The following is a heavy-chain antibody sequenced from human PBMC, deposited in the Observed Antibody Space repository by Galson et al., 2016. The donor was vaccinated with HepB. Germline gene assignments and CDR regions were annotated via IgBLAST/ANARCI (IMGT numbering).Heavy chain of an antibody. V-gene: IGHV3-30*04. CDR1: GFAFSGSA. CDR2: ISYDGRKK. Sequence: SLRLSCAASGFAFSGSAMHWVRQAPGKAPEWVAVISYDGRKKYYADSVKGRLTISRDKSKKTLFLEMNSLRPEDTAVYHCAKDRGYYAMDVWGQGTTVTVSS. D-gene: IGHD3-10*01. CDR3: AKDRGYYAMDV. J-gene: IGHJ6*02.